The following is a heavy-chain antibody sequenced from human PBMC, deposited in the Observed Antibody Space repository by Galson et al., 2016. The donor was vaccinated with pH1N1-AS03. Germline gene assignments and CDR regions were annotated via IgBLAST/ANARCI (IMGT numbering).Heavy chain of an antibody. CDR2: FSNSDPTT. J-gene: IGHJ4*02. CDR3: AKARTDGYSRGLSDS. CDR1: GFTFNSYA. Sequence: SLRLSCATSGFTFNSYAMSWVRQAPGKGLEWVSTFSNSDPTTFYADSVQGRFTISTDNSKNILYLKMNSLRVDDSAIYYCAKARTDGYSRGLSDSWGQGTLVTVSS. D-gene: IGHD5-24*01. V-gene: IGHV3-23*01.